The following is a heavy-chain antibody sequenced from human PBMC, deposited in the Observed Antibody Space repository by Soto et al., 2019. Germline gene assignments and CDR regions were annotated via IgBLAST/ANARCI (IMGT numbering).Heavy chain of an antibody. CDR1: ESPFSRNS. V-gene: IGHV3-30-3*01. CDR2: ISFDVNNQ. Sequence: CLSLTCEASESPFSRNSMHWVRQASGKGLEWVAVISFDVNNQYYTDSVKGRFTISRDNSKNTLDLQMNSLRREDTAVYYCARASESSGFYYGMDVWGQGTTVTVPS. CDR3: ARASESSGFYYGMDV. J-gene: IGHJ6*02. D-gene: IGHD5-12*01.